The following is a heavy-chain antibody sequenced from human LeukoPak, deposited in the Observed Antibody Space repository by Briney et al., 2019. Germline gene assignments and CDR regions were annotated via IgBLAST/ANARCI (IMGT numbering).Heavy chain of an antibody. CDR1: GGSVSSGTYY. V-gene: IGHV4-61*01. Sequence: SETLSLTCTVSGGSVSSGTYYWSWIRQPPGEGLEWIGYIYYSGSTNYNPSLKSRVTISVDTSKNQFSLKLSSVTAADTAVYYCARVAAAGHLPFDYWGQGTLVTVSS. CDR3: ARVAAAGHLPFDY. D-gene: IGHD6-13*01. J-gene: IGHJ4*02. CDR2: IYYSGST.